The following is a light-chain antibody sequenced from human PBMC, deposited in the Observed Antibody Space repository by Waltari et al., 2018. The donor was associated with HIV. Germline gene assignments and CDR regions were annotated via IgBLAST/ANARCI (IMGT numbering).Light chain of an antibody. Sequence: QSALTQPPSASGSPGQSVTKSCTGTSSDIGGYNYVSWYQQHPGKAPKLIMTEVTKRPSGVPDRFSGSKSGNTASLTVSGLQAEDEAHYYCSSYAPTNKFYVLFGGGTTLTVL. J-gene: IGLJ2*01. V-gene: IGLV2-8*01. CDR3: SSYAPTNKFYVL. CDR1: SSDIGGYNY. CDR2: EVT.